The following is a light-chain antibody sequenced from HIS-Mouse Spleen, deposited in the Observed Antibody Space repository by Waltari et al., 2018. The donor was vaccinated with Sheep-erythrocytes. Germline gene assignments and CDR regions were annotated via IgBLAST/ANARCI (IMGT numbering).Light chain of an antibody. CDR3: QQANSFPIT. J-gene: IGKJ5*01. V-gene: IGKV1-12*01. Sequence: DIQMTQSPSSVSASVGDSVTITCRASQGISSWLAWYQQKPGKAPKHLIYAASSLQSGVPSRFSGSGSGTDFTLISSLQPEDFATYYCQQANSFPITFGQGTRLEIK. CDR1: QGISSW. CDR2: AAS.